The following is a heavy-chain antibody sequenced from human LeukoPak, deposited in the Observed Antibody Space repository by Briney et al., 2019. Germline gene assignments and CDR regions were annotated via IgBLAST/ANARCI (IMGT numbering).Heavy chain of an antibody. CDR3: ARGGRDGYNFQDY. CDR1: GGSFSGYY. V-gene: IGHV4-34*01. D-gene: IGHD5-24*01. Sequence: SSETLSLTCAVYGGSFSGYYWSWIRQPPGKGLEWIGEINHSGSTNYNPSLKSRDTISVDTSKNQFSLKLGSVTAADTAVYYCARGGRDGYNFQDYWGQGTLVTVSS. CDR2: INHSGST. J-gene: IGHJ4*02.